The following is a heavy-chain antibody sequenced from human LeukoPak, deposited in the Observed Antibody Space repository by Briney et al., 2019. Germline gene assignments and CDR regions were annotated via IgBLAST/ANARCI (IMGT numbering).Heavy chain of an antibody. CDR3: ARLYRDRYFDY. CDR1: GGSISSYY. D-gene: IGHD4-17*01. V-gene: IGHV4-59*08. CDR2: IYYSGST. Sequence: PSETLSLTCTVSGGSISSYYWSWIRQPPGKGLEWIGYIYYSGSTNYNPSLKSRVTISVDTSKSQFSLKLSSVTAADTAVYYCARLYRDRYFDYWGQGTLVTVSS. J-gene: IGHJ4*02.